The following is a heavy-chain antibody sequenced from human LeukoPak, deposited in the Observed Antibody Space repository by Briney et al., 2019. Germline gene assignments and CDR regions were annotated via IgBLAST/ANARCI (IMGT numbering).Heavy chain of an antibody. CDR2: SGRLTSNRGDV. Sequence: GTSVKVSCKTSGYSFSNYGFSWVRQAPGQGLEWMGRSGRLTSNRGDVSYAPKLQVRVTMTTDTSTTTAYMELRSLRFDDTAVYFCARYNSLFRGVTTSEYWGQGPLVTVSS. V-gene: IGHV1-18*01. D-gene: IGHD3-10*01. CDR1: GYSFSNYG. CDR3: ARYNSLFRGVTTSEY. J-gene: IGHJ1*01.